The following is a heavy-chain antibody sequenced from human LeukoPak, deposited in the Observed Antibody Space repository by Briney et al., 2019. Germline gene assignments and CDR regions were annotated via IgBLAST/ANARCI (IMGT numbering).Heavy chain of an antibody. Sequence: GASVKVSCKASGFTFTSSAXXXXXXARGXRXEWIGWIVVGSGNTNYAQKFQERVTXTXDMSTSTAYMELSSLRSEDTAVYYCAADQGSGWYVWGQGTLVTVSS. J-gene: IGHJ4*02. V-gene: IGHV1-58*01. CDR3: AADQGSGWYV. CDR2: IVVGSGNT. CDR1: GFTFTSSA. D-gene: IGHD6-19*01.